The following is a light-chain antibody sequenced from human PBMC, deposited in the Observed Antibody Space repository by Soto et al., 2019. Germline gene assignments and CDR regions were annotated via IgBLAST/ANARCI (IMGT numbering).Light chain of an antibody. V-gene: IGKV3-20*01. J-gene: IGKJ1*01. CDR1: QSVSSSY. Sequence: EIVLTQSPGTLSLSPGERATLSCRASQSVSSSYVDCYQQKPGPPPRLLIDGASSSATDTSDSFSGSGSGTDFTLTISKPEAEDFSVYYYHRSWTSPTTFGQGTKVEIK. CDR2: GAS. CDR3: HRSWTSPTT.